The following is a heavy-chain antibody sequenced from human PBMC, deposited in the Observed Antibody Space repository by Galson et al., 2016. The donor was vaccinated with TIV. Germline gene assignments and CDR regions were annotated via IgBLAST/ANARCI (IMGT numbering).Heavy chain of an antibody. Sequence: SVKVSCKASGYTFTSYDINWVRQATGQGLERMGWMNPNSGNTGYAQKFRGRVTMTRNPSVRTAYMELSSLRSEATAVYYCARSGDYGEYWGQGTLGTDSS. D-gene: IGHD4-17*01. CDR2: MNPNSGNT. CDR3: ARSGDYGEY. J-gene: IGHJ4*02. V-gene: IGHV1-8*02. CDR1: GYTFTSYD.